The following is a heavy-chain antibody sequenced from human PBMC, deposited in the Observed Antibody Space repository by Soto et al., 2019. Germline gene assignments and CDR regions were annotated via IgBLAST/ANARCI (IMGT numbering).Heavy chain of an antibody. V-gene: IGHV3-30*18. CDR3: AKEVGSGWSH. J-gene: IGHJ4*02. D-gene: IGHD6-19*01. Sequence: GALRPSCAASGFTFSSYGMHWVRQAPGKGLEWVAVISYDGSNKYYADSVKGRFTISRDNSKNTLYLQMNSLRAEDTAVYYCAKEVGSGWSHWGQGTLVTVSS. CDR2: ISYDGSNK. CDR1: GFTFSSYG.